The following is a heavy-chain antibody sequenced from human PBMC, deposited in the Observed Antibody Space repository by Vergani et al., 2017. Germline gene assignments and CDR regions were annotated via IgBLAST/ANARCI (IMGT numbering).Heavy chain of an antibody. CDR2: FIPTFGTV. CDR3: ARLDDDSSGYFVF. D-gene: IGHD3-22*01. V-gene: IGHV1-69*12. J-gene: IGHJ4*02. Sequence: QVQLVQSGAEVKKPGSSVKVSCKASGGTFSSYAISWVRQAPGHGLEWMGGFIPTFGTVNYGQKCQGRVTITADEDTSTAYMELSSVRSEDTAVYYCARLDDDSSGYFVFWGQGTLVTVSS. CDR1: GGTFSSYA.